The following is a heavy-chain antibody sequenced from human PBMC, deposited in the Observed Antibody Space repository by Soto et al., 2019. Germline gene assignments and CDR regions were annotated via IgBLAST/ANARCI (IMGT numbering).Heavy chain of an antibody. V-gene: IGHV1-69*13. Sequence: ASVKISCKASGGTFSSYAISWVRQAPGQGLEWMGGIIPIFGTANYAQKFQGRVTITADESTSTAYMELSSLRSEDTAVYYRASARTIFGVVTPPNYYGMDVWGQGTTVTVSS. CDR2: IIPIFGTA. CDR1: GGTFSSYA. CDR3: ASARTIFGVVTPPNYYGMDV. D-gene: IGHD3-3*01. J-gene: IGHJ6*02.